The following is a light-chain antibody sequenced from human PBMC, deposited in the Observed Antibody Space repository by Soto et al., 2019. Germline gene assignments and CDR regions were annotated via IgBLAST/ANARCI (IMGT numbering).Light chain of an antibody. Sequence: QSVLAQPASVSGSPGQSITISCTGASGYVGTYSLVSWYQQHPGKAPKVVIYEGHKRPSGVPDRFSGSTSVNTASLTISGLQTDDEAHYYCCLYVGATNYVLGNGTKVT. V-gene: IGLV2-23*01. CDR3: CLYVGATNYV. CDR1: SGYVGTYSL. J-gene: IGLJ1*01. CDR2: EGH.